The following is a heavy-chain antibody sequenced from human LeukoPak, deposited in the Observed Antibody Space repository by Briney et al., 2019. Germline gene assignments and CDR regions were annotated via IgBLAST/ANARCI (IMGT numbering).Heavy chain of an antibody. V-gene: IGHV3-11*06. CDR1: GFTFSDYY. D-gene: IGHD3-10*01. Sequence: GGSLRLSCAASGFTFSDYYMSWIRQAPGKGLEWVSYISSSSSYTNYADSVKGRFIISRDNAKNSLYLQMNSLRAEDTAVYYCARDQWYYYGSGSYHPQDYWGQGTLVTVSS. CDR3: ARDQWYYYGSGSYHPQDY. CDR2: ISSSSSYT. J-gene: IGHJ4*02.